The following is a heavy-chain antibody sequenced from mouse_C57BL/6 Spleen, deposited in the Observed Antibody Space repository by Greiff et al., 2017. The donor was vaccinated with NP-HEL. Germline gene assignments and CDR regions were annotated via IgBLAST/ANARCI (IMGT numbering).Heavy chain of an antibody. CDR1: GYTFTGYW. CDR2: ILPGSGST. Sequence: QVQLQQSGAELMKPGASVKLSCKATGYTFTGYWIEWVKQRPGHGLEWIGEILPGSGSTNYNEKFKGKATFTADTSSNTAYMQLSSLTTEDSAIYYCARRSLYGSSYAAWFAYWGQGTLVTVSA. J-gene: IGHJ3*01. CDR3: ARRSLYGSSYAAWFAY. D-gene: IGHD1-1*01. V-gene: IGHV1-9*01.